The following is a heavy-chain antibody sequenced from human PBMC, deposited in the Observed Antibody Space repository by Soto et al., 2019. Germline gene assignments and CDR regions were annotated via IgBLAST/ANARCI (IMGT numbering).Heavy chain of an antibody. CDR3: ARGRITIFGVVITYYYGMDV. D-gene: IGHD3-3*01. CDR2: IIPIFGTA. Sequence: SVKVSCKASGGTFSSYAISWVRQAPGQGLEWMGGIIPIFGTANHAQKFQGRVTITADESTSTAYMELSSLRSEDTAVYYCARGRITIFGVVITYYYGMDVWGQGTTVTVS. J-gene: IGHJ6*02. V-gene: IGHV1-69*13. CDR1: GGTFSSYA.